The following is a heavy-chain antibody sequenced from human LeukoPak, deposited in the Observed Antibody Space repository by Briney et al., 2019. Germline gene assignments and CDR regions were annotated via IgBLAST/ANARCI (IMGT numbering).Heavy chain of an antibody. D-gene: IGHD2-15*01. CDR2: ISRNSSYI. Sequence: GSLRLSCAASGFTFRSYSMNWVRQAPGKELEGVSSISRNSSYIYYSDSVKGRFTISRDNAKNSLSLQMNSLRVEDTAVYYCARDKEVVVAAVHYYGMDVWAQGTTVTVS. V-gene: IGHV3-21*01. CDR3: ARDKEVVVAAVHYYGMDV. J-gene: IGHJ6*01. CDR1: GFTFRSYS.